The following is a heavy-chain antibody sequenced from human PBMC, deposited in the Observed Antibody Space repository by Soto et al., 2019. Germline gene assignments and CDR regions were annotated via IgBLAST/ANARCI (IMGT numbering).Heavy chain of an antibody. D-gene: IGHD3-10*01. J-gene: IGHJ4*02. CDR2: IYYSGST. CDR1: GGSISSSSYY. Sequence: TSETLSLTCTVSGGSISSSSYYWGWIRQPPGKGLEWIGSIYYSGSTYYNPSLKSRVTISVDTSKNQFSLKLSSVTAADTAVYYCARLCPLYGSGSYYSSYYFDYWGQGTLVTVSS. CDR3: ARLCPLYGSGSYYSSYYFDY. V-gene: IGHV4-39*01.